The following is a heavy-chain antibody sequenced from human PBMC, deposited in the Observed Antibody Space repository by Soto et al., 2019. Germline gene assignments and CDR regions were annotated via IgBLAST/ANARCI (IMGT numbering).Heavy chain of an antibody. D-gene: IGHD1-26*01. Sequence: LSLTCTVSGGSISSSYWSWIRQPPGKGLEWIGYIHYTGSPNYNPSLKSRVTISVDTSKNQFSLRLTSVTAADTAVYYCSTLRSYAASFHIWGQGTLVTVSS. CDR1: GGSISSSY. V-gene: IGHV4-59*01. J-gene: IGHJ3*02. CDR2: IHYTGSP. CDR3: STLRSYAASFHI.